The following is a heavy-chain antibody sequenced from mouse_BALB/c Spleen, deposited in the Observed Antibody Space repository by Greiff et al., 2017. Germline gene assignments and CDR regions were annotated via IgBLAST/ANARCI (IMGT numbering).Heavy chain of an antibody. CDR1: GFTFSSFG. D-gene: IGHD2-14*01. J-gene: IGHJ3*01. CDR2: ISSGSSTI. V-gene: IGHV5-17*02. CDR3: ASDYRYGGERFAY. Sequence: EVKVVESGGGLVQPGGSRKLSCAASGFTFSSFGMHWVRQAPEKGLEWVAYISSGSSTIYYADTVKGRFTISRDNPKNTLFLQMTSLRSEDTAMYYCASDYRYGGERFAYWGQGTLVTVSA.